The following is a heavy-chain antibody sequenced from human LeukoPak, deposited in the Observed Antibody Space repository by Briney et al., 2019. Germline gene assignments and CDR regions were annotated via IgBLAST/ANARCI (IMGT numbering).Heavy chain of an antibody. CDR2: ISSSGSTI. CDR3: AKCIVGATAPFDY. D-gene: IGHD1-26*01. J-gene: IGHJ4*02. CDR1: GFTFSSYA. Sequence: PWGSLRLSCAASGFTFSSYAMSGVSQAPGKGLEWVSYISSSGSTIYYADSVKGRFTISRDNAKNSLYLQMNSLRAEDTAVYYCAKCIVGATAPFDYWGQGTLVTVSS. V-gene: IGHV3-48*03.